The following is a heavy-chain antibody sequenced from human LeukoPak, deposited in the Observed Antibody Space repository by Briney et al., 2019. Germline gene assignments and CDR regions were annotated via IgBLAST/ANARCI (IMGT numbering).Heavy chain of an antibody. CDR2: VSPYNGNT. V-gene: IGHV1-18*01. J-gene: IGHJ4*02. CDR3: ARNGRVRRVVKDLFEY. D-gene: IGHD3-10*01. CDR1: GYTFTDYD. Sequence: ASVKVSCKASGYTFTDYDITWVRQAPGQGLEWLGRVSPYNGNTYYSQRFQGRVTITKDTSTGTAYMDLRNLRDDDTAMYYCARNGRVRRVVKDLFEYWGQGTLVAVSS.